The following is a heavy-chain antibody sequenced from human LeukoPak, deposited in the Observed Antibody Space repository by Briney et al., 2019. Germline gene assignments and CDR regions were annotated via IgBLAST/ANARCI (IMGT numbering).Heavy chain of an antibody. Sequence: AGGSLRLSCAASGFTFSSYWMSWVRQAPGKGLQWVANIKQDGSEKYYVDSVKGRFTISRDNAKNSLYLQMNSLRAEDTAVYYCARDKSNWNYRLGYWGQGTLVTVSS. CDR1: GFTFSSYW. CDR2: IKQDGSEK. J-gene: IGHJ4*02. V-gene: IGHV3-7*01. D-gene: IGHD1-7*01. CDR3: ARDKSNWNYRLGY.